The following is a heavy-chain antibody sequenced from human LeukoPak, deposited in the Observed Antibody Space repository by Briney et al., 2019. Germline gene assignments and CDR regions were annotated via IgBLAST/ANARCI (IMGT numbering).Heavy chain of an antibody. V-gene: IGHV3-48*04. CDR3: ARDRGGSYSAIDY. CDR2: ISSSSSTI. D-gene: IGHD1-26*01. Sequence: GGSLRLSCAASGFTFSSYSMNWVRQAPGKGLEWVSFISSSSSTIYYADSMKGRFTISRDNAKNSLYLQMNSLRAEDTAVYYCARDRGGSYSAIDYWGQGTLVTVSS. CDR1: GFTFSSYS. J-gene: IGHJ4*02.